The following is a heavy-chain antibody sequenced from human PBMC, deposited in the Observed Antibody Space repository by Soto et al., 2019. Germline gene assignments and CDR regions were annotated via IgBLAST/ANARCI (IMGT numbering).Heavy chain of an antibody. D-gene: IGHD3-22*01. J-gene: IGHJ4*02. CDR3: ARDLSYYDSSGYRALGR. CDR1: GFTFSSYS. V-gene: IGHV3-21*01. CDR2: ISSSSSYI. Sequence: GGSLRLSCAASGFTFSSYSMNWVRQAPGKGLEWVSSISSSSSYIYYADSVKGRFTISRDNAKNSLYLQMNSLRAEDTAVYYCARDLSYYDSSGYRALGRWGQGTLVTVSS.